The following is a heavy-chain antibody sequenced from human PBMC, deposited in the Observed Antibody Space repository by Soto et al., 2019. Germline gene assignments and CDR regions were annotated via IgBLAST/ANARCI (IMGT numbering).Heavy chain of an antibody. CDR1: GYSFTSYW. V-gene: IGHV5-51*01. Sequence: GESLKLSCKGSGYSFTSYWIGWVRQMPGKGLEWMGIIYPGDSDTRYSPSFQGQVTISADKSISTAYLQWSSLKASDTAMYYCARQSPPRYYGSGSYQDYYYGMDVWGQGTTVTVSS. J-gene: IGHJ6*02. CDR3: ARQSPPRYYGSGSYQDYYYGMDV. CDR2: IYPGDSDT. D-gene: IGHD3-10*01.